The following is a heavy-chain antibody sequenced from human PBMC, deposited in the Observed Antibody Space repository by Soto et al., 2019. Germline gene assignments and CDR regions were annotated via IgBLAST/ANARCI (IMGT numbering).Heavy chain of an antibody. Sequence: EVQLLESGGGLVQPGGSLRLSCAASGFTFSSYAMSWVRQAPGKGLEWVSAISGSGGSTYYADSVKGRFTISRDNSKNTLYLQMNSLRAEDTAVYYCATPVGVAVAGTPGCYYGMDVWGQGTTVTVSS. J-gene: IGHJ6*02. D-gene: IGHD6-19*01. CDR3: ATPVGVAVAGTPGCYYGMDV. V-gene: IGHV3-23*01. CDR1: GFTFSSYA. CDR2: ISGSGGST.